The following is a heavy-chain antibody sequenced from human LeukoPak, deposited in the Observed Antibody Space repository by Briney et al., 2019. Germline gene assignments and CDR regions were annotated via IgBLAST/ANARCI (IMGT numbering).Heavy chain of an antibody. J-gene: IGHJ4*02. D-gene: IGHD4-23*01. CDR3: RRKSAGYGSNGIDY. CDR1: VFTFSIYW. Sequence: GGCLRLSRAASVFTFSIYWMHWVREAPGKGLVWVSRVNNDGSSTTYAGSVKGRFTISRDNAKHTLFLQMNSLRAEETAVDYCRRKSAGYGSNGIDYWGQGTLVTVSS. CDR2: VNNDGSST. V-gene: IGHV3-74*01.